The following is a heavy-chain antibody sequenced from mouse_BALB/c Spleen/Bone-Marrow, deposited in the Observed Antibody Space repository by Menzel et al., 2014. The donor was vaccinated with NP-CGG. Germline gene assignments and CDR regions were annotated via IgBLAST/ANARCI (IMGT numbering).Heavy chain of an antibody. CDR1: GFSITSDYY. CDR2: ISYDGNN. J-gene: IGHJ4*01. D-gene: IGHD1-1*01. V-gene: IGHV3-6*02. CDR3: ARGRYGGSYHAMDY. Sequence: EVKLMESGAGLVKPSQSLSLTWSVTGFSITSDYYWYWFRQFPGNKLEWMGYISYDGNNVDNPSLKNRISVTRDTSKNQFSLKLNSVTAEHKNTYYCARGRYGGSYHAMDYWGQGTSVTVSS.